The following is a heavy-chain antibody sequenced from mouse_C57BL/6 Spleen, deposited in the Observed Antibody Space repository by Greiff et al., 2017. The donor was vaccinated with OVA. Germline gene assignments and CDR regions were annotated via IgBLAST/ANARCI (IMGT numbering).Heavy chain of an antibody. D-gene: IGHD1-1*01. CDR3: AREILRYFDY. CDR1: GYAFSSYW. CDR2: IYPGDGDT. Sequence: VQLVESGAELVKPGASVKISCKASGYAFSSYWMNWVKQRPGKGLEWIGQIYPGDGDTNYNGKFKGKATLTADKSSSTAYMQLSSLTSEDSAVYFCAREILRYFDYWGQGTTLTVSS. V-gene: IGHV1-80*01. J-gene: IGHJ2*01.